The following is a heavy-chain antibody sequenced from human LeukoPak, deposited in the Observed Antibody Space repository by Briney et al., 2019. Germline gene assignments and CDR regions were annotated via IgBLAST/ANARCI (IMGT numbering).Heavy chain of an antibody. Sequence: GGSLRLSCAASGFTFSSYSMNWVRQAPGKGLEWVSYISSSSSTIYYADSVKGRFTISRDNAKNSLYLQMNSLRAEDTAVYYCARVITIFGGAFDYWSQGTLVTVSS. CDR3: ARVITIFGGAFDY. CDR2: ISSSSSTI. V-gene: IGHV3-48*01. D-gene: IGHD3-3*01. J-gene: IGHJ4*02. CDR1: GFTFSSYS.